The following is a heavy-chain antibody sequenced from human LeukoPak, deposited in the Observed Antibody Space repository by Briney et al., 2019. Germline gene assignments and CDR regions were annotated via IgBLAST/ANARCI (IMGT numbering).Heavy chain of an antibody. Sequence: SETLSLTCAVYGGSFSGYSWTWIRQPPGKGLEWIGEMSHSVYPNYNPSLKSRVTLSVDTSKNQFSLKLSSVTAADTAVYYCARDYRGPLAAAGNFYYYYMDVWGKGTTVTVSS. D-gene: IGHD6-13*01. CDR2: MSHSVYP. J-gene: IGHJ6*03. CDR3: ARDYRGPLAAAGNFYYYYMDV. CDR1: GGSFSGYS. V-gene: IGHV4-34*01.